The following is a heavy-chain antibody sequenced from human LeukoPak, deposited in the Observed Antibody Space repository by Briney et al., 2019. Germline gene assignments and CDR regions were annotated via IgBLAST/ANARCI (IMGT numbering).Heavy chain of an antibody. CDR3: ARTDSSSWYPHFDF. D-gene: IGHD6-13*01. CDR2: ISAYNGNT. V-gene: IGHV1-18*01. J-gene: IGHJ4*02. CDR1: GYTFTSYG. Sequence: ASVKVSCKASGYTFTSYGISWVRRAPGQGLEWMGWISAYNGNTNYAQKLQGRVTMTTDTSTSTAYMELSSLRSEDTAVYYCARTDSSSWYPHFDFWGQGTLVTVSS.